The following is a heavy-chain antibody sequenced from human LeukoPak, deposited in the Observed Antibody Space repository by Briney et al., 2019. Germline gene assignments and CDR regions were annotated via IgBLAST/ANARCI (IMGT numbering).Heavy chain of an antibody. J-gene: IGHJ2*01. V-gene: IGHV3-23*01. Sequence: GGALRLSCPCSGFIFTTYVMNWVGQPPGKGLAWVCTIRDSGGRTYYGYSGMGRFTISRDNSKNTLYLQMNSRSAEDTAVYYCAKEAVGHGLLNPWYFDLWGRGTLLTVSS. CDR2: IRDSGGRT. CDR3: AKEAVGHGLLNPWYFDL. D-gene: IGHD4-23*01. CDR1: GFIFTTYV.